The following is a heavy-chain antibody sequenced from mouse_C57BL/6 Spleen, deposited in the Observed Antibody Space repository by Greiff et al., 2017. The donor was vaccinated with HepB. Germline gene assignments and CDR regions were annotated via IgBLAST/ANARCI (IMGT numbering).Heavy chain of an antibody. CDR1: GYTFTSYW. CDR3: AIGGYLYAMDY. V-gene: IGHV1-59*01. D-gene: IGHD2-2*01. J-gene: IGHJ4*01. Sequence: VQLQQPGAELVRPGTSVKLSCKASGYTFTSYWMHWVKQRPGQGLEWIGVIDPSDSYTNYNQKFKGKDTLTVDTSSSTAYMQLSSLTSEDSAVYYCAIGGYLYAMDYWGQGTSVTVSS. CDR2: IDPSDSYT.